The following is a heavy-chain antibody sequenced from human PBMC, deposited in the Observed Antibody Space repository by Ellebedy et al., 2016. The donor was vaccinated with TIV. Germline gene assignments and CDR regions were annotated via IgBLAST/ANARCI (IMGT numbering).Heavy chain of an antibody. CDR3: FDPSLTN. J-gene: IGHJ4*02. Sequence: GESLKISXAASGFTFSSYWMHWVRQAPGKGLVWVSRINSDGSSTSYADSVKGRFTISRDNAKNTLYLQMNSLRAEDTAVYYCFDPSLTNWGQGTLVTVSS. D-gene: IGHD2-2*01. CDR2: INSDGSST. V-gene: IGHV3-74*01. CDR1: GFTFSSYW.